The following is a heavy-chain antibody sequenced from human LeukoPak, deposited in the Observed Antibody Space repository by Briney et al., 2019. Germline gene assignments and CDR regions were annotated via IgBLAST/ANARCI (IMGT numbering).Heavy chain of an antibody. CDR2: IVVGSGNT. CDR1: GFTFTISA. CDR3: AATPITMVRGARAYGMDV. Sequence: GASVKVSCKASGFTFTISAMQWVRQARGQRLEWIGWIVVGSGNTNYAQKFQERVTITRDMSTSTAYMELSSLRSEDTAVYYCAATPITMVRGARAYGMDVWGQGTTVTVSS. J-gene: IGHJ6*02. V-gene: IGHV1-58*02. D-gene: IGHD3-10*01.